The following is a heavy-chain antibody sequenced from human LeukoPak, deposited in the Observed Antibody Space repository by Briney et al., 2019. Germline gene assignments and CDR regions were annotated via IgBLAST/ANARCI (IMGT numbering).Heavy chain of an antibody. CDR2: MNPNTGKT. CDR3: ARKTCSTTSCLHP. J-gene: IGHJ5*02. Sequence: GASVKVSCKASGYTFTSYDINWVRQAAGQGLEWVGYMNPNTGKTGYAQRFQGRVTMTRDTSIDTAYMELSSLGSEDTAVYYCARKTCSTTSCLHPWGQGTLVTVSS. D-gene: IGHD2-2*01. CDR1: GYTFTSYD. V-gene: IGHV1-8*01.